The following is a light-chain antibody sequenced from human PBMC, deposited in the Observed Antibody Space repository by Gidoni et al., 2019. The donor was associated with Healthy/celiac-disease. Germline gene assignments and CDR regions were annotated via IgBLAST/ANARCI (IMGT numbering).Light chain of an antibody. J-gene: IGKJ2*01. Sequence: SDLSQSPAPLSLSPGERATLSCRASQSVSSSYVAWYQQKPGQAPRLLIYGASSRATGIPDMFSGSGSGTDFTLTISRLEPEDFAVYYCQQYGSSPGYTFGQGTKLEIK. CDR1: QSVSSSY. CDR2: GAS. CDR3: QQYGSSPGYT. V-gene: IGKV3-20*01.